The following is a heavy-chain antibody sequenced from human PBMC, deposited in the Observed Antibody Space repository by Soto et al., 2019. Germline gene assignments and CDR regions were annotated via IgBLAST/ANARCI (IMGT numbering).Heavy chain of an antibody. V-gene: IGHV4-31*03. CDR3: ASCETAGHYDFWSGHQKGGAVWFDP. CDR1: GGSISSGGYY. D-gene: IGHD3-3*01. Sequence: QVQLQESGPGLVKPSQTLSLTCTVSGGSISSGGYYWSWIRQHPGKGLEWIGYIYYSGSTYYNPSLKSRVTISVDTSKNQFSLKLSSVTAADTAVYYCASCETAGHYDFWSGHQKGGAVWFDPWGQGTLVTVSS. CDR2: IYYSGST. J-gene: IGHJ5*02.